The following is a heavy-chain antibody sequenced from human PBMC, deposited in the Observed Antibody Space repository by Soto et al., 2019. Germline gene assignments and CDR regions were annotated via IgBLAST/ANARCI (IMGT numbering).Heavy chain of an antibody. D-gene: IGHD3-22*01. CDR2: IYYSRST. V-gene: IGHV4-30-4*01. CDR3: ARGGRPTYYYDSSGPSGLDV. Sequence: QVQLQESGPGLVKPSQTLSLTCTVSGGSISSGDYYWSWIRQPPGKGLEWIGYIYYSRSTYYNPSLKSRVTISVDTSKNQFSLKLSSVTAADTAVYYCARGGRPTYYYDSSGPSGLDVWGHGTTVTVSS. CDR1: GGSISSGDYY. J-gene: IGHJ6*02.